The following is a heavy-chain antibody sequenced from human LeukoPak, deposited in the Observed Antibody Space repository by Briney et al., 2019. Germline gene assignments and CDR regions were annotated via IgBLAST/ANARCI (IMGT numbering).Heavy chain of an antibody. D-gene: IGHD4-17*01. CDR3: ARNKWGDYDFDY. V-gene: IGHV1-46*01. J-gene: IGHJ4*02. Sequence: ASVKVSCKASGYTFTSYYMHWVRQAPGQGLEWMGIINPSGGSTSYAQKFQGRLTITRDTSASTAYMELSSLRSEDTAVYYCARNKWGDYDFDYWGQGTLVTVSS. CDR2: INPSGGST. CDR1: GYTFTSYY.